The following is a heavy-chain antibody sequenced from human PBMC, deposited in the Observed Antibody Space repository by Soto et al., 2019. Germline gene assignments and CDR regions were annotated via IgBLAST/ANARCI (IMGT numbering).Heavy chain of an antibody. V-gene: IGHV4-39*01. Sequence: SETLCLTCSVSFSAIIIGTVYWGCICPPPGKGLEWIGNIHYSGSNYYNPSLKSRVNISVDTSKNQFSLKLSSVTAADTAMYYCARRHSHDFNGRSIYVPWGQGA. D-gene: IGHD3-10*02. CDR2: IHYSGSN. J-gene: IGHJ4*02. CDR3: ARRHSHDFNGRSIYVP. CDR1: FSAIIIGTVY.